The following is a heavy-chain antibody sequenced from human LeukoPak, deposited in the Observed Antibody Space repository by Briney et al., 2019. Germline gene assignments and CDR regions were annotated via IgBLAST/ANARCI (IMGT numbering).Heavy chain of an antibody. CDR3: ARELIYCSGGSCHTSAFDY. CDR2: MSYDGSNQ. CDR1: GFTFGNYA. D-gene: IGHD2-15*01. Sequence: PGGSLRLSCVGPGFTFGNYAMHWVRQAPGKGLEWVAFMSYDGSNQYYADSVKGRFTISRDNSKNTLYVQMNSLRAEDTAVYYCARELIYCSGGSCHTSAFDYWGQGTLVTVSS. V-gene: IGHV3-30-3*01. J-gene: IGHJ4*02.